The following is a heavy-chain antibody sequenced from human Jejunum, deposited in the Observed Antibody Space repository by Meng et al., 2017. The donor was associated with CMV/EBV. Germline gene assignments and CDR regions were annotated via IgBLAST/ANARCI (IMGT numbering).Heavy chain of an antibody. V-gene: IGHV1-46*01. D-gene: IGHD1-26*01. J-gene: IGHJ4*02. Sequence: SCKASGYTFTNYHIHWVRHAPGQGLEWMGIINPSNGDTVYAQKFQGRVTMTRDTSTSTVYMELSSLRSEDTAVYYCAREKAGGHFDYWGQGTLVTVSS. CDR2: INPSNGDT. CDR3: AREKAGGHFDY. CDR1: GYTFTNYH.